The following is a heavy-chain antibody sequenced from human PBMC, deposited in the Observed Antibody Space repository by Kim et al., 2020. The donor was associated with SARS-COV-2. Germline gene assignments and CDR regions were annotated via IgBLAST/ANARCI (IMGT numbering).Heavy chain of an antibody. Sequence: SETLSLTCAVYGGSFSGYYWSWIRQPPGKGLEWIGEINHSGSTNYNPSLKSRVTISVNTSKNQFSLKLSSVTAADTAVYYCARASGGDYVWAYFFDYWG. CDR3: ARASGGDYVWAYFFDY. J-gene: IGHJ4*01. CDR2: INHSGST. CDR1: GGSFSGYY. V-gene: IGHV4-34*01. D-gene: IGHD3-16*01.